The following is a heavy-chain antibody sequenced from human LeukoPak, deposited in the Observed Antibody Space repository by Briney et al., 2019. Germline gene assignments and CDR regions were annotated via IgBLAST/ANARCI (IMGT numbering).Heavy chain of an antibody. D-gene: IGHD3-3*01. CDR2: IDPSGGST. CDR1: GYTFTSYY. J-gene: IGHJ4*02. V-gene: IGHV1-46*01. CDR3: ARVGLYDFWSGYYTGQGPYYFDY. Sequence: ASVKVSCKASGYTFTSYYMHWVRQAPGQGLEWMGIIDPSGGSTSYAQKFQGRVTITRNTSISTAYMELSSLRSEDTAVYYCARVGLYDFWSGYYTGQGPYYFDYWGQGTLVTVSS.